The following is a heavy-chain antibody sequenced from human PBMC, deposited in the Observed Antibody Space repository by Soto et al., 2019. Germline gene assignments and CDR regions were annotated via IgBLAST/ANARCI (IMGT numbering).Heavy chain of an antibody. CDR3: ARGSAGGWYGDQYYYYYYGMDV. J-gene: IGHJ6*02. CDR1: GGSFSGYY. CDR2: INHSGST. V-gene: IGHV4-34*01. Sequence: PSETLSLTCAVYGGSFSGYYWSWIRQPPGKGLEWIGEINHSGSTNYNPSLKSRVTISVDTSKNQFSLKLSSVTAADTAVYYCARGSAGGWYGDQYYYYYYGMDVWGQGTTVTVSS. D-gene: IGHD6-19*01.